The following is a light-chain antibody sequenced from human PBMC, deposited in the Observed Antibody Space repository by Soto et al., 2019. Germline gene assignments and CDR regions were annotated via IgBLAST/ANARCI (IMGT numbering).Light chain of an antibody. CDR2: GAS. Sequence: EIVLTQSPGTLSLSPGERATLSCRASQSVSSSYLAWYQQKPGQAPRLLIYGASSRATGIPDRFSGSGSGTDFTLTISRLGPEDFAVYYCQQYGISPVTFGQGTKVDIK. CDR3: QQYGISPVT. CDR1: QSVSSSY. V-gene: IGKV3-20*01. J-gene: IGKJ2*01.